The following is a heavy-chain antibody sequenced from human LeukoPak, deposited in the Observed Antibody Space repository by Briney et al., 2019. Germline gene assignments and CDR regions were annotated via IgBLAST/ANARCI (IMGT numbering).Heavy chain of an antibody. CDR2: IYPGDSDT. CDR3: ARGGVGYCSSTSCYGNWFDP. CDR1: GYSFITYR. Sequence: GESLKISCKGSGYSFITYRIGRVRQMPGKGLEWMGIIYPGDSDTRYSPSFQGQVTISADKSISTAYLQWSSLKASDTAMYYCARGGVGYCSSTSCYGNWFDPWGQGTLVTVSS. D-gene: IGHD2-2*01. V-gene: IGHV5-51*01. J-gene: IGHJ5*02.